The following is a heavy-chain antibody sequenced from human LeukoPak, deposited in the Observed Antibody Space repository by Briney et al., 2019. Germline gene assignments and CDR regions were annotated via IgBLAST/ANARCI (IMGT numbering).Heavy chain of an antibody. Sequence: PGGSLRLSCAASGFTFSRYWMTWVRQAPGKGREWVANIKQDGSEKYYVDSVKGRFTISRDNAKNSLYLQMNSLRAEDTAVYFCGGDPYYDALDYWGQGTLVAVSS. CDR2: IKQDGSEK. V-gene: IGHV3-7*01. D-gene: IGHD3-16*01. CDR3: GGDPYYDALDY. J-gene: IGHJ4*02. CDR1: GFTFSRYW.